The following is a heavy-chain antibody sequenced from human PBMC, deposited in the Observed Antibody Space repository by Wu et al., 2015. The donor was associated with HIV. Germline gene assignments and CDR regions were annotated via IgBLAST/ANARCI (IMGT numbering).Heavy chain of an antibody. CDR3: ARDYYDSSAGRSYYYYGMDV. V-gene: IGHV1-69*13. CDR2: IIPIFGTA. CDR1: GGTFSSYA. J-gene: IGHJ6*02. Sequence: QVQLVQSGAEVKKPGSSVKVSCKASGGTFSSYAISWVRQAPGQGLEWMGRIIPIFGTANYAQKFQGRVTITADESTSTAYMELSSLRSEDTAVYYCARDYYDSSAGRSYYYYGMDVWGQGTTVTVSS. D-gene: IGHD3-22*01.